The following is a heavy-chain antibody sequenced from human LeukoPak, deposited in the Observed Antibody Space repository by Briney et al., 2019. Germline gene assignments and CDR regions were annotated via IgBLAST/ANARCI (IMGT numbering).Heavy chain of an antibody. CDR2: ISSSSYI. V-gene: IGHV3-21*01. D-gene: IGHD3-10*01. Sequence: GGSLRLSCAASGFTFSSYSMNWVRQAPGKGLEWVSSISSSSYIYYADSVKGRFTISRDNAKNSLYLQMNSLRAEDTAVYYCARDLRRLWFGELLYDTLYYFDYWGQGTLVTVSS. CDR1: GFTFSSYS. CDR3: ARDLRRLWFGELLYDTLYYFDY. J-gene: IGHJ4*02.